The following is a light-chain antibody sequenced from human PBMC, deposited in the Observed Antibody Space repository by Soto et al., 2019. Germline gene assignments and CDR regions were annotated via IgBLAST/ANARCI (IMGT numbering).Light chain of an antibody. V-gene: IGKV3-15*01. CDR1: QSVSSSY. Sequence: EIVFTQSPGTLSLSPVEIATLSFMASQSVSSSYLAWYQQKPGQAPRLLIYGASTRATGIPARFSGSGSGTEFTLTISSLQSEDFAVYYCQQYNNWPITFGQGTRLEIK. CDR2: GAS. J-gene: IGKJ5*01. CDR3: QQYNNWPIT.